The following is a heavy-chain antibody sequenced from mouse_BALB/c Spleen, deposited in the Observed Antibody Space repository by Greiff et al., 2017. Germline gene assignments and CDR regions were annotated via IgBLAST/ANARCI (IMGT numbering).Heavy chain of an antibody. D-gene: IGHD3-2*02. CDR2: IRNKANGYTT. CDR3: ARTEGFFAY. J-gene: IGHJ3*01. CDR1: GFTFTDYY. V-gene: IGHV7-3*02. Sequence: EVKLMESGGGLVQPGGSLRLSCATSGFTFTDYYMSWVRQPPGKALEWLGFIRNKANGYTTEYSASVKGRFTISRDNSQSILYLQMNTLRAEDSATYDCARTEGFFAYWGQGTLVTVSA.